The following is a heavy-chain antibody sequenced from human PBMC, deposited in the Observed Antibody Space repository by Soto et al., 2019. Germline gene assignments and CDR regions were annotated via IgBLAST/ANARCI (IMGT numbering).Heavy chain of an antibody. CDR2: ISSSSSYI. D-gene: IGHD3-9*01. CDR1: GFTFSSYS. V-gene: IGHV3-21*01. J-gene: IGHJ4*02. Sequence: GGSLRLSCAASGFTFSSYSMNWVRQAPGKGLEWVSSISSSSSYIYYADSVKGRFTISRDNAKNSLYLQMNSLRAEDTAVYYCARSHGKLRYFDWLPYYFDYWGQGTLVTVSS. CDR3: ARSHGKLRYFDWLPYYFDY.